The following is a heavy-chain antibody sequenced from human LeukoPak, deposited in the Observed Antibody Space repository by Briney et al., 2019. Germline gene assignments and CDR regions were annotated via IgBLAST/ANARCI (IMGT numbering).Heavy chain of an antibody. V-gene: IGHV1-8*01. CDR3: ARVSGMGLTSFDY. J-gene: IGHJ4*02. CDR2: MNPNSGNT. Sequence: ASVKVSCKASGYTFTNYDINWVRQATGQGLEWMGWMNPNSGNTGYAQKFQGRVTMTRNTSISTAYMELSSLTSEDTAVYYCARVSGMGLTSFDYWGQGTLVTVSS. D-gene: IGHD3-10*01. CDR1: GYTFTNYD.